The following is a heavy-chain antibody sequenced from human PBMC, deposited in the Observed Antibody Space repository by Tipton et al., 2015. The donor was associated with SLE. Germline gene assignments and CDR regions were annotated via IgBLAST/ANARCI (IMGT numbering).Heavy chain of an antibody. CDR2: ISAYNGDT. D-gene: IGHD3-16*01. CDR1: GYTFTSYG. J-gene: IGHJ4*02. CDR3: ARDHDYGDY. Sequence: QLVQSGPEVRKPGASVDVSCKASGYTFTSYGISWVRQAPGQGLEWMGWISAYNGDTNYAQNFQGRVTMTTDTSTSTVYMEARSLTPDDTAVYYCARDHDYGDYWGQGTLVTVSS. V-gene: IGHV1-18*01.